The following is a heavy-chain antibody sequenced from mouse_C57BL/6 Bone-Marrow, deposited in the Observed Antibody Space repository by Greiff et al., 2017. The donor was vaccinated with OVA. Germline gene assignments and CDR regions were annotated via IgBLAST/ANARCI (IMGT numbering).Heavy chain of an antibody. D-gene: IGHD1-1*01. J-gene: IGHJ1*03. V-gene: IGHV5-9*01. CDR3: ARQDPYYYGSSYGWYCDV. CDR1: GFTFSSYT. CDR2: ISGGGGNT. Sequence: EVQRVESGGGLVKPGGSLKLSCAASGFTFSSYTMSWVRQTPEKRLEWVATISGGGGNTYYPDSVKGRYTISSDNAKNTLYLQMSSLRSEDTALYYCARQDPYYYGSSYGWYCDVWGTGTTVTVSS.